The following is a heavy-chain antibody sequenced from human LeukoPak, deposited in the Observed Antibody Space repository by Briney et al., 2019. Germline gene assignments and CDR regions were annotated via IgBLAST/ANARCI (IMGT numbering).Heavy chain of an antibody. CDR1: GGSISSSNW. CDR2: IYHSGST. D-gene: IGHD3-10*01. J-gene: IGHJ4*02. CDR3: ATQHYYGSGSYYYHRFDY. V-gene: IGHV4-4*02. Sequence: ASGTLSLTCAVSGGSISSSNWWSWVRQPPGKGLEWIGEIYHSGSTNYNPSLKSRVTISVDKSKNQFSLKLSSVTAADTAVYYCATQHYYGSGSYYYHRFDYWGQGTLVTVSS.